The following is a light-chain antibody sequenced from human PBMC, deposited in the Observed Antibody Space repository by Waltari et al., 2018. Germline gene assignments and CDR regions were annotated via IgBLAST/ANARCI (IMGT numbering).Light chain of an antibody. CDR1: SSDVDSYNY. V-gene: IGLV2-14*01. J-gene: IGLJ1*01. Sequence: QSALTQPASVSESPGQSITISCTGTSSDVDSYNYVSWYQQHPGKAPKLMIYEVSNRPSGVSDRFSGSKSGNTASLTISGLQAEDEAVYFCSSYTSSSTLGVFGTGTKVTVL. CDR2: EVS. CDR3: SSYTSSSTLGV.